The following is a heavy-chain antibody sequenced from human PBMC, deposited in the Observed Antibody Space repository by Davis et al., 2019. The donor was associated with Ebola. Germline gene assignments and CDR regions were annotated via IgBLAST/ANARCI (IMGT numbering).Heavy chain of an antibody. J-gene: IGHJ3*02. Sequence: MPSETLSLTCTVSGGSISSYYWSWIRQPPGKGLEWIGYIYYSGSTNYNPSLKSRVTISVDTSKNQFSLRLNSVTAADTAVYYCARGLDYYDSSSAFDMWGQGTMVTVSS. CDR2: IYYSGST. CDR3: ARGLDYYDSSSAFDM. D-gene: IGHD3-22*01. V-gene: IGHV4-59*01. CDR1: GGSISSYY.